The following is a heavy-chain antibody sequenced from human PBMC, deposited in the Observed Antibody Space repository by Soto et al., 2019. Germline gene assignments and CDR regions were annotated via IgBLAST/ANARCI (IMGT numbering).Heavy chain of an antibody. J-gene: IGHJ4*02. CDR1: GGSISSGDYY. V-gene: IGHV4-30-4*01. D-gene: IGHD3-3*01. CDR2: IYYSEST. Sequence: SETLSLTCTVSGGSISSGDYYWSWIRQPPGKGMEWIGYIYYSESTYYNPSLKSRVTISVDTSKNQFSLKLSSVTAADTAVYYCARVTGITIFGVVDYWGQGTLVTVSS. CDR3: ARVTGITIFGVVDY.